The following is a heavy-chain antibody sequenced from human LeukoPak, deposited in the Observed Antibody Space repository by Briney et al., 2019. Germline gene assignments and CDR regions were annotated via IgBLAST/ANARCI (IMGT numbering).Heavy chain of an antibody. CDR2: IKSKKDGGTT. CDR1: GLTVSNVW. Sequence: GGSLRLSCAVSGLTVSNVWMNWVRQAPGKGLEWVGRIKSKKDGGTTEFAAPVRGRFTISRDDSQNTLYLQMNSLTSDDTAVYYCTQGSGFYYDYWGQGTLVTVSS. V-gene: IGHV3-15*07. D-gene: IGHD3-22*01. CDR3: TQGSGFYYDY. J-gene: IGHJ4*02.